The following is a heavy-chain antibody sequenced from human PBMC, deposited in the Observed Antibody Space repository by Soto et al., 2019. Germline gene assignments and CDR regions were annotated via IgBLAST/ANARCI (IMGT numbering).Heavy chain of an antibody. CDR3: AKGGYRHAYD. J-gene: IGHJ4*02. CDR1: GFAFSRSA. Sequence: EVQLLESGGGLIQPGGSLRLSCVASGFAFSRSAMAWVRQAPEKGLEWVSSISEGGGTTFYAGSVEGRFTISRDNSKNTLYLQMNSVRADDTAVYYCAKGGYRHAYDWGRGTRVTVSS. CDR2: ISEGGGTT. D-gene: IGHD3-16*01. V-gene: IGHV3-23*01.